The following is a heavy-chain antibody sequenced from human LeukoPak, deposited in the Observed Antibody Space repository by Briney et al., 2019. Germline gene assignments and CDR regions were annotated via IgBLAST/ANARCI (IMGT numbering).Heavy chain of an antibody. J-gene: IGHJ4*02. CDR3: ARIIMGATGVDY. CDR2: ISGSGGST. V-gene: IGHV3-23*01. CDR1: GFPFSSYA. D-gene: IGHD1-26*01. Sequence: GSLRLSCAASGFPFSSYAMSWVRQAPGKGLEWVSAISGSGGSTYYADSVKGRFTISRDNSKNTLYLQMNSPRAEDTAIYYCARIIMGATGVDYWGQGAPVTVSS.